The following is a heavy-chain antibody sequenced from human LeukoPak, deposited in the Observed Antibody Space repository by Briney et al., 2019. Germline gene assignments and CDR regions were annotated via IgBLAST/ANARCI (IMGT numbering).Heavy chain of an antibody. D-gene: IGHD5-18*01. CDR3: AKRRSGYSYGGIDY. V-gene: IGHV3-23*01. J-gene: IGHJ4*02. CDR1: GFTFSSYA. CDR2: ISGSGGST. Sequence: GGSQRLACAASGFTFSSYAMSWVRQAPGKGLEWVSSISGSGGSTYYADSVKGRFTISRDNTKNTLYLQMNSLRAEDTAVYYCAKRRSGYSYGGIDYWGQGTLVTVSS.